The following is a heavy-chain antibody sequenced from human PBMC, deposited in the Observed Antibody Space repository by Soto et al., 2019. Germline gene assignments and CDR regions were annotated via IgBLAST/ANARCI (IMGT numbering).Heavy chain of an antibody. J-gene: IGHJ4*02. CDR3: ARWVSSHGGDALYFDC. D-gene: IGHD2-2*01. Sequence: GGPLRLSCAASGFTFSSYSMTWIRQDPGKGLEWVSSVSSSSSYRYYAHSMTGRFTISRDNAKNSVYLQMNSLRAEDTAVYYCARWVSSHGGDALYFDCWGQGTLVTVSS. CDR2: VSSSSSYR. CDR1: GFTFSSYS. V-gene: IGHV3-21*01.